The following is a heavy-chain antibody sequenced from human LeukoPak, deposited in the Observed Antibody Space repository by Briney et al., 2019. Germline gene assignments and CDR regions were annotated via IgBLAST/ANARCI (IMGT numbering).Heavy chain of an antibody. CDR2: IRSKAYGGTT. CDR3: TRHSDYYDSSGYYPFDY. D-gene: IGHD3-22*01. CDR1: GFTFSSYA. J-gene: IGHJ4*02. Sequence: PGGSLRLSCAASGFTFSSYAMSWVRQAPGKGLEWVGFIRSKAYGGTTEYAASVKGRFTISRDDSKSIAYLQMNSLKTEDTAVYYCTRHSDYYDSSGYYPFDYWGQGTLVTVSS. V-gene: IGHV3-49*04.